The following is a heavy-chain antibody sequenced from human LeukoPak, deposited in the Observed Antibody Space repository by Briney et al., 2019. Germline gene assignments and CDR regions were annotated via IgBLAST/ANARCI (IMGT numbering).Heavy chain of an antibody. CDR2: INPNSGGT. V-gene: IGHV1-2*02. D-gene: IGHD1-26*01. J-gene: IGHJ3*02. CDR3: AREMGATSIDAFDI. Sequence: GASVKVSCKASGYTFTGYYMHWVRQAPGQGLEWMGWINPNSGGTNYAQKLQGRVTMTTDTSTSTAYMGLRSLRSDDTAVYYCAREMGATSIDAFDIWGQGTMVTVSS. CDR1: GYTFTGYY.